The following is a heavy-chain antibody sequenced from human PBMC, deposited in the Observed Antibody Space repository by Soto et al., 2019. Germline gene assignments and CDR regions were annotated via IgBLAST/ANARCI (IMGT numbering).Heavy chain of an antibody. D-gene: IGHD1-1*01. Sequence: QVQLVQSGAEVKKPGASVKVSCKASGYTFTSYDINWVRQATGQGLEWMGWMNPNSGNTGYAQKFQGRVTMTRNTSTSTADRELSSLRSEDTAVYYCARPNDAYPMLYGMDVWGRETSVTVSS. J-gene: IGHJ6*04. CDR1: GYTFTSYD. V-gene: IGHV1-8*01. CDR3: ARPNDAYPMLYGMDV. CDR2: MNPNSGNT.